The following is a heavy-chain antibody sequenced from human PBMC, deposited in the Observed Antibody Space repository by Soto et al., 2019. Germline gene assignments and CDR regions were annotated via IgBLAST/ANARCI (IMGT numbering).Heavy chain of an antibody. D-gene: IGHD6-13*01. CDR3: AGIAAAGTQFDS. CDR1: GGSISSINW. CDR2: IYHSGST. J-gene: IGHJ4*02. Sequence: SETLSLTCAVSGGSISSINWWSWVRQPPGKGLEWIGEIYHSGSTNYNPSLKSRVTISVDKSKNQFSLKLSSVTAADTAVYYCAGIAAAGTQFDSWGQGTLVTVSS. V-gene: IGHV4-4*02.